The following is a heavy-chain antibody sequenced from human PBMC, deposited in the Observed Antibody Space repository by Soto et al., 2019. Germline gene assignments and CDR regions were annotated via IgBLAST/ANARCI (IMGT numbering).Heavy chain of an antibody. Sequence: EVQLLESGGGLVQPGGSLRLSCAASGFTFSSYAMSWVRQAPGKGLEWVSAISGSGGSTYYADSVKGRCTLSRDNSKNRLYLQMNSLRAEDTTVYYCAKDLLWFGEGHFDYWGQGALVTVSS. V-gene: IGHV3-23*01. CDR3: AKDLLWFGEGHFDY. J-gene: IGHJ4*02. CDR1: GFTFSSYA. CDR2: ISGSGGST. D-gene: IGHD3-10*01.